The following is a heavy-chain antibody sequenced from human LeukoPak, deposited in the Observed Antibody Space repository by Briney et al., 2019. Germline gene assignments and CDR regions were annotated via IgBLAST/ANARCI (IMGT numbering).Heavy chain of an antibody. V-gene: IGHV4-59*12. D-gene: IGHD3-22*01. CDR3: ARGGRDYYDSSGKGDDAFDI. CDR1: GGSISSYY. J-gene: IGHJ3*02. Sequence: SETLSLTCTVSGGSISSYYWSWIRQPPGKGLEWIGYIYHSGSTYYNPSLKSRVTISVDRSKNQFSLKLSSVTAADTAVYYCARGGRDYYDSSGKGDDAFDIWGQGTMVTVSS. CDR2: IYHSGST.